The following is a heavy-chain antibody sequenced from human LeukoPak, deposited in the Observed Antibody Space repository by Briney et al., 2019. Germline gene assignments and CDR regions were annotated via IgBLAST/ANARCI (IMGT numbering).Heavy chain of an antibody. CDR2: ISGSSDPI. D-gene: IGHD6-19*01. Sequence: PGGSLRLSCAGSGFTFSASNMNWVRQAPGKGLEWLSYISGSSDPIYYADSVKGRFTISRDNVRSSLYLQMSGLRNEDAAVYYCAKTSPGEWLIDSWGQGTLVTVSS. CDR1: GFTFSASN. V-gene: IGHV3-48*02. CDR3: AKTSPGEWLIDS. J-gene: IGHJ4*02.